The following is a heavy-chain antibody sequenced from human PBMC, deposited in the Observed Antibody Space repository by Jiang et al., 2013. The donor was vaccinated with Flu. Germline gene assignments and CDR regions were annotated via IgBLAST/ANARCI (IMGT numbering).Heavy chain of an antibody. D-gene: IGHD7-27*01. CDR2: TFYRSRWYN. J-gene: IGHJ4*02. Sequence: AAWNWIRQSPSRGLEWLGRTFYRSRWYNDFALSVKSRITINPDTSKNQFSLQLNSVTPDDTAVYYCARSRTGDFDYWGQGTLVTVSS. CDR3: ARSRTGDFDY. V-gene: IGHV6-1*01. CDR1: AA.